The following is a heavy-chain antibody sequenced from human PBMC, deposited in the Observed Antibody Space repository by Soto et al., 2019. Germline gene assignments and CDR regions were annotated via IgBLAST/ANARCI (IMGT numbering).Heavy chain of an antibody. J-gene: IGHJ4*02. D-gene: IGHD3-22*01. Sequence: LVKVSCKASGGTFSRYTICWVRQAPGQGLEWMGRIIPILGSANYAQSFQGRVTITADKSTSTAYMELSSLRSEDTAVYYCAIPDYNDRSPFYSDYWGQGTLVTVSS. CDR3: AIPDYNDRSPFYSDY. CDR2: IIPILGSA. CDR1: GGTFSRYT. V-gene: IGHV1-69*08.